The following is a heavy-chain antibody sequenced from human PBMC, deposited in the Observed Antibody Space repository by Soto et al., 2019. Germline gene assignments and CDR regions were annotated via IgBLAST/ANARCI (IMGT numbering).Heavy chain of an antibody. V-gene: IGHV3-23*01. D-gene: IGHD4-4*01. Sequence: EVQLLEAGGDLVQPGGSLRLVCAASGFTFSNSDMRWVRQAPGQGLEWVSSIGPSGNTYYSDAVKGRFTISRDISKNTLFLQMDSLRAEDTATYYCAKLLHNSYYNVMDVWGQGTTVTVSS. CDR2: IGPSGNT. J-gene: IGHJ6*02. CDR1: GFTFSNSD. CDR3: AKLLHNSYYNVMDV.